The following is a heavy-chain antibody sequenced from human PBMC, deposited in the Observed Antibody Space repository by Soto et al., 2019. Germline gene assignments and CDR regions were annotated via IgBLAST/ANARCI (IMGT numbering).Heavy chain of an antibody. CDR3: VRDGTKTLRDWFDP. Sequence: SETLSLTCTVSGASISGFYWSWIRKSAGKGLEWIGHIYATGTTDYNPSLKSRVMMSVDTSKKQFSLKLRSVTAADTAVYYCVRDGTKTLRDWFDPWGQGISVTVSS. D-gene: IGHD1-1*01. CDR1: GASISGFY. V-gene: IGHV4-4*07. J-gene: IGHJ5*02. CDR2: IYATGTT.